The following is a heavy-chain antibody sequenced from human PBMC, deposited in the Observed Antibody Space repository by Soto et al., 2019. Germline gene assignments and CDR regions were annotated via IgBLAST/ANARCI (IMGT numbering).Heavy chain of an antibody. CDR1: GFSVRTNY. CDR3: ARAGVTPHFFDY. V-gene: IGHV3-53*01. CDR2: FESGGSI. J-gene: IGHJ4*02. D-gene: IGHD3-3*02. Sequence: VQLVESGGGVVQPGRSLRLACAASGFSVRTNYMSWVRQAPGKGLDWVSVFESGGSIYYADSVKGRFIISRDYAKNTVDLQMNSLRVEDTAVYYCARAGVTPHFFDYWGQGTLVTVSS.